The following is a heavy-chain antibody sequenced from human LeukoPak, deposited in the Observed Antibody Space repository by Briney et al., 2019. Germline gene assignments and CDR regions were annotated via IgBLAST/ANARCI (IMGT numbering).Heavy chain of an antibody. Sequence: QAGGSLRLSCAASGFTFRSYWMHWVRQAPGKGLVWVSRINSDGSSTNYADSVKGRFTISRDNAKNSLYLQMNSLRAEDTAVYYCAREHYFYHMDGWGEGTTVTVSS. CDR2: INSDGSST. CDR3: AREHYFYHMDG. V-gene: IGHV3-74*01. J-gene: IGHJ6*03. CDR1: GFTFRSYW.